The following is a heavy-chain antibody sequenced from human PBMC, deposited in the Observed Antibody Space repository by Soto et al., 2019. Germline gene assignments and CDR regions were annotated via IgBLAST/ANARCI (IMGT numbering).Heavy chain of an antibody. CDR1: GYTFTNYG. CDR3: ARRQWLVGGYYYGMDV. CDR2: NSAYNGNT. Sequence: QVQLVQSGAEVKKPGASVKVSCKASGYTFTNYGISWVRQAPGQGLEWMGWNSAYNGNTNYAQKLQGRVTMTTDTSASTGYMELRSLRSDDTAVYYCARRQWLVGGYYYGMDVWGQGTTVTVSS. V-gene: IGHV1-18*01. J-gene: IGHJ6*02. D-gene: IGHD6-19*01.